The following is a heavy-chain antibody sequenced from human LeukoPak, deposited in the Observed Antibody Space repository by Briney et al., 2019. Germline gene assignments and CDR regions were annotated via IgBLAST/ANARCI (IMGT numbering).Heavy chain of an antibody. CDR3: ARDPELDAFDI. CDR1: GGSISSSSYY. V-gene: IGHV4-39*07. Sequence: PSETLSLTCTVSGGSISSSSYYWGWIRQPPGKGLEWIGSIYYSGNTYYNPSLKSRVTISVDTSKNQFSLKLSSVTAADTAVYYCARDPELDAFDIWGQGTMVTVSS. D-gene: IGHD5-24*01. J-gene: IGHJ3*02. CDR2: IYYSGNT.